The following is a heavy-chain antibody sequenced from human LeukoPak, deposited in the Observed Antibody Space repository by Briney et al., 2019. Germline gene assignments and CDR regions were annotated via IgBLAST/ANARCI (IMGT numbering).Heavy chain of an antibody. Sequence: GGSLRLSCAASGFTFSSYAMSWVRQAPGKGLEWVSAISGSGSSTYYADSVKGRFTISRDNSKNTLYLQMNSLRAEDTAVYYCAKYYDFWSGYYRYWGQGTLVTVSS. CDR3: AKYYDFWSGYYRY. D-gene: IGHD3-3*01. J-gene: IGHJ4*02. CDR1: GFTFSSYA. V-gene: IGHV3-23*01. CDR2: ISGSGSST.